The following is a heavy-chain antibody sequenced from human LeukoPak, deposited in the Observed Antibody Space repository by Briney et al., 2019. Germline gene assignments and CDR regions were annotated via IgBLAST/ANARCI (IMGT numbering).Heavy chain of an antibody. J-gene: IGHJ5*02. CDR3: ARERSYCSGATCSLDL. CDR2: TKPDGSAE. D-gene: IGHD2-15*01. V-gene: IGHV3-7*01. CDR1: GFTFRNYW. Sequence: GGSLRLSCAASGFTFRNYWMGWVRQAPGKGLEWVANTKPDGSAEYYADSVRGRFTTSRDNANNLLYLQMNRLRAEDTAVYFCARERSYCSGATCSLDLWGQGTLVTVSS.